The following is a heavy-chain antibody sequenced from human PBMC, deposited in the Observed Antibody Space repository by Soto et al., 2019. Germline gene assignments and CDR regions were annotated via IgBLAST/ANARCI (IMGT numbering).Heavy chain of an antibody. CDR2: IIPIFGTT. CDR1: GGTFGSNA. J-gene: IGHJ4*02. CDR3: ARPRTYNWNDPFDY. V-gene: IGHV1-69*13. D-gene: IGHD1-20*01. Sequence: SVKVSCKASGGTFGSNAISWVRQAPGQGLEWMGGIIPIFGTTNNAQKFQGRVTITADESTNTAYMELSSLRSEDTAVYYCARPRTYNWNDPFDYWGQGTLVTVSS.